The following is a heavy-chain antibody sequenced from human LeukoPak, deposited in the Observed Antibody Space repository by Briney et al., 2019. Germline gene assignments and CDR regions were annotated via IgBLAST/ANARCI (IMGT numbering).Heavy chain of an antibody. J-gene: IGHJ4*02. CDR1: GGFISNY. CDR2: IHTSGNT. CDR3: ARGPPHGGTYFDF. V-gene: IGHV4-4*07. Sequence: SETLSLTCTVSGGFISNYWSWIRPPAGKGLEWIGRIHTSGNTLYNPSLRSRVTMSVDTSQNRFSLMLTSATAADTAVYYCARGPPHGGTYFDFWGQGTLVTVSS. D-gene: IGHD4-23*01.